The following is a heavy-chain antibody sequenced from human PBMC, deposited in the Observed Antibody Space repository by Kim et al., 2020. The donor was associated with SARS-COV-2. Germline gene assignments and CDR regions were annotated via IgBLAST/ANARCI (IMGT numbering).Heavy chain of an antibody. CDR2: YAT. Sequence: YATAYAGSVKGRFTISRDDSKNTAYLQMNSLKTEDTAVYYCTRLAREIDIWGQGTMVTVSS. V-gene: IGHV3-73*01. J-gene: IGHJ3*02. CDR3: TRLAREIDI.